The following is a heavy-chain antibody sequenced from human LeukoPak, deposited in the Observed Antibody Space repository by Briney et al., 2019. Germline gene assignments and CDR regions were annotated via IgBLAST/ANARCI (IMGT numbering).Heavy chain of an antibody. V-gene: IGHV4-39*01. J-gene: IGHJ4*02. CDR3: ARRTTMVRGEYFDF. CDR2: ISYRGNS. D-gene: IGHD3-10*01. Sequence: PLETLSLTCTVSGGSISSSAYYWGWIRQPPGKGLEWIGSISYRGNSYYNASLKSRVNISVDTARNQFSLKLSSVTAADTAVYYCARRTTMVRGEYFDFWGQGTLVTVSS. CDR1: GGSISSSAYY.